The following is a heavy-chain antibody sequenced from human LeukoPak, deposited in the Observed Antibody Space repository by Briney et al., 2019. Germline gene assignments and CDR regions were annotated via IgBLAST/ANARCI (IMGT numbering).Heavy chain of an antibody. D-gene: IGHD6-13*01. Sequence: SSETLSLTCTVSGGSISSYYWSWIRQPAGKGLEWIGRIYSSGSTNYNPSLKCRVTMSVDTSKNQFSLKLSSVTAADTAVYYCARHKMLVPRFYYYYGMDVWGQGTTVTVSS. J-gene: IGHJ6*02. V-gene: IGHV4-4*07. CDR2: IYSSGST. CDR3: ARHKMLVPRFYYYYGMDV. CDR1: GGSISSYY.